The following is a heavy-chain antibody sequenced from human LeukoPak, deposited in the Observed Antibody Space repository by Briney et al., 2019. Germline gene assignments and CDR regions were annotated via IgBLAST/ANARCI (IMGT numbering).Heavy chain of an antibody. J-gene: IGHJ4*02. CDR2: IYTSGST. Sequence: SETLSLTCNVSGGSISSYYWSWIRQPPGKGLEWIGSIYTSGSTNYNPSLKSRVTISVDTSKNQFSLKLSSVTAADTAVYYCARLSGGIHDYWGQGTLVTVSS. D-gene: IGHD4-23*01. V-gene: IGHV4-4*08. CDR1: GGSISSYY. CDR3: ARLSGGIHDY.